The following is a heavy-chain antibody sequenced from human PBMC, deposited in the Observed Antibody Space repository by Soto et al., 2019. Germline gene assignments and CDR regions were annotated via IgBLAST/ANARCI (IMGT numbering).Heavy chain of an antibody. J-gene: IGHJ4*02. Sequence: QVQLVQSGAEVRKPGASVKVSCKAAGYTFNRHYIQWVRQAPGQGLEWMGMIDPSGGDTNYAKKFQGRVTLTSDTSTSTVYMELSSLRSEDTAVYYCAKRRGVGLTRSSFDYWGPGTLVIVSS. D-gene: IGHD1-26*01. CDR2: IDPSGGDT. V-gene: IGHV1-46*02. CDR3: AKRRGVGLTRSSFDY. CDR1: GYTFNRHY.